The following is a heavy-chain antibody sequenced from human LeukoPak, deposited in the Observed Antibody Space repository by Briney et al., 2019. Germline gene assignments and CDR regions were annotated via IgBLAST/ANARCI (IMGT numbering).Heavy chain of an antibody. Sequence: PSETLSLTCTVSGGSISSSSYYWGWIRQPPGKGLEWIGSIYYSGSTYYNPSLKSRVTISVDTSKNQFSLKLSSVTAADTAVYYCARVGYYYDSSGYYLDRKIDYWGQGTLVTVSS. D-gene: IGHD3-22*01. V-gene: IGHV4-39*07. J-gene: IGHJ4*02. CDR2: IYYSGST. CDR1: GGSISSSSYY. CDR3: ARVGYYYDSSGYYLDRKIDY.